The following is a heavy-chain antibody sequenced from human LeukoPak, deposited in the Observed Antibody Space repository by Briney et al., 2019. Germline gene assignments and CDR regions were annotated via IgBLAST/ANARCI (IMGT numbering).Heavy chain of an antibody. D-gene: IGHD4-17*01. CDR1: GFTVSSNY. V-gene: IGHV3-66*01. Sequence: GGSLRLSCAASGFTVSSNYMSWVRQAPGKGLEWVSVIYSGGSTYYADSVKGRFTISRDNSKNTLYLQMNSLRAEDTAVYYCARDTDPGYFDYWGQGTLVTVSS. CDR2: IYSGGST. J-gene: IGHJ4*02. CDR3: ARDTDPGYFDY.